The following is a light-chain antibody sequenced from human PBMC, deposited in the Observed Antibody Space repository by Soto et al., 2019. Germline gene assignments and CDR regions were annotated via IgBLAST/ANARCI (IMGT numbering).Light chain of an antibody. J-gene: IGKJ3*01. CDR3: QQSYSTPFP. CDR1: QSISSY. Sequence: DIQMTQSPSSLSASVGDRVTITCRASQSISSYLNWYQQKPGKAPKLLIYAASSLQSGVPSRFSGSGSGTDITLTISSMKPEDFATYYCQQSYSTPFPFGPGNKVDIK. CDR2: AAS. V-gene: IGKV1-39*01.